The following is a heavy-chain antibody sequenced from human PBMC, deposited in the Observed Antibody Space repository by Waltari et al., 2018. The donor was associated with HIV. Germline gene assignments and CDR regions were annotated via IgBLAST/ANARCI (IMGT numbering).Heavy chain of an antibody. CDR2: ISSSCSTI. V-gene: IGHV3-48*03. CDR1: GFTFSSYE. J-gene: IGHJ3*02. CDR3: ARAFMIRGTGAFDI. Sequence: EVQVVESGGGLVQPGGSLRLSCAASGFTFSSYEMNWVRQAPGKGLVWVSYISSSCSTIYFADSVKGRFTMSRDKAKNSLYLRMNSLRAEDTAVYYCARAFMIRGTGAFDIWGQGTMVTVSS. D-gene: IGHD3-10*01.